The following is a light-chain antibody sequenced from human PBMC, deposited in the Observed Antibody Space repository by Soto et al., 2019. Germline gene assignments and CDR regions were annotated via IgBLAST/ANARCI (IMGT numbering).Light chain of an antibody. Sequence: DIQMTQSPSSLSAFVGDRVTITCRASQSINTFLNWYKQKPGKAPKLLIYAASSLQSEVPSRFSGSGSGTAFTLTISSRQPEDFATYYCHQTYSFPLAFGPGTKVDV. J-gene: IGKJ3*01. CDR2: AAS. CDR3: HQTYSFPLA. V-gene: IGKV1-39*01. CDR1: QSINTF.